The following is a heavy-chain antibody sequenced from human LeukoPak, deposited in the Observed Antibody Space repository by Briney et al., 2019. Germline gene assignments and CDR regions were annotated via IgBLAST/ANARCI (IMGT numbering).Heavy chain of an antibody. D-gene: IGHD2-15*01. CDR3: ASARVVEVLATPTALDY. CDR1: GFTFSSYG. Sequence: GGSLRLSRAASGFTFSSYGMHWVRQAPGKGLEWVAIISYDGSDTYYTDSVKGRFTISRDNSKNTLYLQMNSLRAEDTAVYYCASARVVEVLATPTALDYWGQGTLVTVSS. J-gene: IGHJ4*02. CDR2: ISYDGSDT. V-gene: IGHV3-30*19.